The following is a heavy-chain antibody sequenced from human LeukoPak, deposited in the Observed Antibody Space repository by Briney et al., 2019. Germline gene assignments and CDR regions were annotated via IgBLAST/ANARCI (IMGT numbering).Heavy chain of an antibody. Sequence: SETLSLTCTVSGGSISSYYWSWIRQPPGKGLEWIGYIYYSGSTNYNPSLKSRVTTSVDTSKNQFSLKLSSVTAADTAVYYCARDGMVVNAFDIWGQGTMVTVSS. CDR1: GGSISSYY. V-gene: IGHV4-59*01. CDR3: ARDGMVVNAFDI. J-gene: IGHJ3*02. CDR2: IYYSGST. D-gene: IGHD2-15*01.